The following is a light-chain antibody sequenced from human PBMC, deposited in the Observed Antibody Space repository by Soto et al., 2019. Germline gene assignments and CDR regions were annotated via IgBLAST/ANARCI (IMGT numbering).Light chain of an antibody. J-gene: IGKJ1*01. CDR3: QQYGSSPQGT. V-gene: IGKV3-20*01. CDR1: QSVSSSY. Sequence: EIVLTQSPGTLSLSPGERATLSCRASQSVSSSYLAWYQQKPGQAPRLLIYGASSRATGIPDRFSGSGSGTDFTLTISRLEPEDFAVYYCQQYGSSPQGTFGHGTKVDIK. CDR2: GAS.